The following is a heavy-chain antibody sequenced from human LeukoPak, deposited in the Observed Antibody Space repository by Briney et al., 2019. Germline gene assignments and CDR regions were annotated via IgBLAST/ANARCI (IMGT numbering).Heavy chain of an antibody. CDR2: ISAYNGNT. Sequence: ASVKVSCKASGYTFTSYGISWVRQAPGQGLEWMGWISAYNGNTNYAQKPQGRVTMTTDTSTSTAYMELRSLRSDDTAVYYCARDLPDCSGGSCSYFYYYMDVWGKGTTVTVPS. CDR3: ARDLPDCSGGSCSYFYYYMDV. CDR1: GYTFTSYG. V-gene: IGHV1-18*01. D-gene: IGHD2-15*01. J-gene: IGHJ6*03.